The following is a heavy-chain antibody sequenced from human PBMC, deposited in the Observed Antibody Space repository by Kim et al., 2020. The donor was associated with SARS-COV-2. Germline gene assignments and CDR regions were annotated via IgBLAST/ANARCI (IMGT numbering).Heavy chain of an antibody. D-gene: IGHD5-12*01. Sequence: TYYADSVKGRFTISRHNSKNTLYLQMNSLRAEDTAVYYCARGLHMATVDPWGQGTLVTVSS. CDR3: ARGLHMATVDP. V-gene: IGHV3-53*04. J-gene: IGHJ5*02. CDR2: T.